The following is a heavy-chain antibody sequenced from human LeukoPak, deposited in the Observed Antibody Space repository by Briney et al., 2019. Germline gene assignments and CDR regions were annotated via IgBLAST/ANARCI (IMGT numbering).Heavy chain of an antibody. Sequence: GGSLRLSCAASGFTFSSYGMHWVRQAPGKGLEWVAVISYDGSNKYFADSVKGRFAISRDNSKNTLYLQMTSLRAEDTAVYYCARSQSHYDILTGYLGSFDYWGQGTLVTVSS. J-gene: IGHJ4*02. CDR1: GFTFSSYG. V-gene: IGHV3-30*03. CDR2: ISYDGSNK. CDR3: ARSQSHYDILTGYLGSFDY. D-gene: IGHD3-9*01.